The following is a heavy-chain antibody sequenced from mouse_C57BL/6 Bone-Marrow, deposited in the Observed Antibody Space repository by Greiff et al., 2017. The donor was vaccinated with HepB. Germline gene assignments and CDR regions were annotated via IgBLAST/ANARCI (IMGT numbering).Heavy chain of an antibody. J-gene: IGHJ3*01. CDR3: ARRSSGYVLAY. Sequence: QVQLQQPGAELVMPGASVKLSCKASGYTFTSYWMHWVKQRPGQGLEWIGEIDPSDSYNNYNQKFKGKSTLTVDKSSSTADMQLSSLTAEDSAVYYWARRSSGYVLAYWGQGTLVTVSA. CDR2: IDPSDSYN. CDR1: GYTFTSYW. D-gene: IGHD3-2*02. V-gene: IGHV1-69*01.